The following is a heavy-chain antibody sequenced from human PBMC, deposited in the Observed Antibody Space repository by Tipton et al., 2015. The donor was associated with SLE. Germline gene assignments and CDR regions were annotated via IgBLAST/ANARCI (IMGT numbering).Heavy chain of an antibody. CDR3: ASGGYYGSGSYYGGWFDP. CDR2: THTGGST. J-gene: IGHJ5*02. D-gene: IGHD3-10*01. CDR1: GGSISSYY. V-gene: IGHV4-4*08. Sequence: TLSLTCTVSGGSISSYYWCWIRPTSGERLEWIGYTHTGGSTNYNPSVKSRVSISVGTSKNQFSLKLTSVTAADTGVYYCASGGYYGSGSYYGGWFDPWGQGTLVTVSS.